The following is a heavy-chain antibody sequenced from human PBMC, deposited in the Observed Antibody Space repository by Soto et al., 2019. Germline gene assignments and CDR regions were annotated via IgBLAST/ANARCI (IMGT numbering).Heavy chain of an antibody. V-gene: IGHV3-21*01. CDR1: GFTFSSYS. CDR2: ISSSSYI. CDR3: ARDKLWFGDNYYYYGMDV. Sequence: EVQLVESGGGLVKPGGSLRLSCAASGFTFSSYSMNWVRQAPGKGLEWVSSISSSSYIYYADSVKGRFTISRDNAKNSLYLQMNSLRAEDTAVYYCARDKLWFGDNYYYYGMDVWGQGTTVTVSS. J-gene: IGHJ6*02. D-gene: IGHD3-10*01.